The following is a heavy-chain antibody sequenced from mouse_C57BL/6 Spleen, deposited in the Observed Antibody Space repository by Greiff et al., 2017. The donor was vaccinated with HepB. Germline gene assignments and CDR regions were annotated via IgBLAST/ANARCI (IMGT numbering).Heavy chain of an antibody. D-gene: IGHD2-1*01. J-gene: IGHJ3*01. CDR2: IDPANGNT. Sequence: EVKLQESVAELVRPGASVKLSCTASGFNIKNTYMHWVKQRPEQGLEWIGRIDPANGNTKYAPKFQGKATITADTSSNTAYLQLSSLTSEDTAIYYCARSIYYGNWAWFAYWGQGTLVTVSA. CDR1: GFNIKNTY. CDR3: ARSIYYGNWAWFAY. V-gene: IGHV14-3*01.